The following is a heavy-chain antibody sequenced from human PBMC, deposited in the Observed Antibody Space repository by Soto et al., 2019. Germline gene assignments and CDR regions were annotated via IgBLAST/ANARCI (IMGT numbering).Heavy chain of an antibody. J-gene: IGHJ4*02. Sequence: GGSLRLPCEASGFNFRIYALNWVRQAPGTGLDGVELISQDARKKHYLASVEGRFPISRDNSRNTLSLQKDSLRPEATAVYYGAQDRDSGGQEECDCWGLGTRVTVSS. CDR3: AQDRDSGGQEECDC. V-gene: IGHV3-30*18. CDR2: ISQDARKK. CDR1: GFNFRIYA. D-gene: IGHD1-26*01.